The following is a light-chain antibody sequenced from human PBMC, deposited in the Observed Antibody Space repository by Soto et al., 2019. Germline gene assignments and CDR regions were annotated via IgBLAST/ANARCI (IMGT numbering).Light chain of an antibody. CDR2: DAS. V-gene: IGKV3-15*01. CDR3: HQYNHWLTWT. CDR1: QSVSNN. Sequence: EIVLTQSPGTLSLSPGERATLSCRASQSVSNNYLAWYQQKPGQAPRLLIHDASTRATGIPARFSGSGSGTEFTPTISSLQSEDFAVYYCHQYNHWLTWTFGQGTKVDIK. J-gene: IGKJ1*01.